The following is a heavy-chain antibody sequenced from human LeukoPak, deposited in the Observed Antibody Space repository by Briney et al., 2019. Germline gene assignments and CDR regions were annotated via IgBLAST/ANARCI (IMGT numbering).Heavy chain of an antibody. J-gene: IGHJ2*01. CDR3: ASPPRQSGILKWLWYFEL. CDR2: IYYSGST. V-gene: IGHV4-30-4*08. D-gene: IGHD1-26*01. CDR1: GGSISSGDYY. Sequence: SETLSLTCTVSGGSISSGDYYWSWIRQPPGKGLERIGYIYYSGSTYYNPSLKSRVTISVDTSKNQFSLKLSSVTAADTAVYYCASPPRQSGILKWLWYFELWGRGTLVTVSS.